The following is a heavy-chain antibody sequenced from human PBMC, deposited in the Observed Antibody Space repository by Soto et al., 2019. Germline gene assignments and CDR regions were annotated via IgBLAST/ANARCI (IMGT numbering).Heavy chain of an antibody. D-gene: IGHD3-3*01. CDR1: GFNFSTYS. Sequence: EVQLVESGGGLVKPGGSLRLSCAASGFNFSTYSMNWVRQAPGKGLEWVSTITSSSTYIYYSDSVKGRFTISRDNAKNSLYLQINSLRADDTAVFYFARDRGIFGMRDYYFSMGVWGKATTVTVSS. CDR2: ITSSSTYI. J-gene: IGHJ6*03. CDR3: ARDRGIFGMRDYYFSMGV. V-gene: IGHV3-21*01.